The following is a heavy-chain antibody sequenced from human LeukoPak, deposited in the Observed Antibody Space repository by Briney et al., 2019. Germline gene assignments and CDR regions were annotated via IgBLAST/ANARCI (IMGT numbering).Heavy chain of an antibody. J-gene: IGHJ6*03. D-gene: IGHD3-3*01. CDR3: ARDLYNFWSGYAHHYYMDV. V-gene: IGHV1-69*05. CDR1: GGTFSSYA. CDR2: IIPIFGTA. Sequence: GASVKVSCKASGGTFSSYAISWVRQAPGQGLEWMGGIIPIFGTANYAQKFQGRVTITTDESTSTAYMELSSLRSEDTAVYCCARDLYNFWSGYAHHYYMDVWGKGTTVTVSS.